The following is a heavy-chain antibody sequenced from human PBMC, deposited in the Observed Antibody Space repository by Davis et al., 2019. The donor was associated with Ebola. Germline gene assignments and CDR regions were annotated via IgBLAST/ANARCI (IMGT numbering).Heavy chain of an antibody. D-gene: IGHD2-2*01. CDR1: GFTFSSYS. CDR3: ARADIVVVPAARRQLLYYYGMDV. J-gene: IGHJ6*02. Sequence: GGSLRLSCAASGFTFSSYSMNWVRQAPGKGLEWVSSISSSSSYIYYADSVKGRFTISSDNAKNSLYLQMNSLRAEDTAVYYCARADIVVVPAARRQLLYYYGMDVWGQGTTVTVSS. V-gene: IGHV3-21*01. CDR2: ISSSSSYI.